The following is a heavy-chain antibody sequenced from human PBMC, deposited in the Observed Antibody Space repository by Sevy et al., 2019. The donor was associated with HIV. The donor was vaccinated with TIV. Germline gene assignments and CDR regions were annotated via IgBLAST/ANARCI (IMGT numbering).Heavy chain of an antibody. D-gene: IGHD3-10*01. J-gene: IGHJ6*02. CDR3: AKDALLWFGELSAGMDV. Sequence: GGSRLSCAASGFTFSSYGMHWVRQAPGKGLEWVAVISYDGSNKYYADSVKGRFTISRDNSKNTLYLQMNSLRAEDTAVYYCAKDALLWFGELSAGMDVWGQGTTVTVSS. CDR1: GFTFSSYG. V-gene: IGHV3-30*18. CDR2: ISYDGSNK.